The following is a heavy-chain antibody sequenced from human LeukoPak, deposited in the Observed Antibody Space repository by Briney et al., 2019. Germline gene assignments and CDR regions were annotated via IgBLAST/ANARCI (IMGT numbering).Heavy chain of an antibody. Sequence: GGSLRLSCAASGFTFSSYEMNWVRQAPGKGLEWVSYISSSGGTINYADSVKGRFTISRDNAKNSLYLQMNSLRAEDTAVYYCARAYSSSTFDYWGQGTLVTVSS. V-gene: IGHV3-48*03. CDR1: GFTFSSYE. CDR3: ARAYSSSTFDY. J-gene: IGHJ4*02. CDR2: ISSSGGTI. D-gene: IGHD6-6*01.